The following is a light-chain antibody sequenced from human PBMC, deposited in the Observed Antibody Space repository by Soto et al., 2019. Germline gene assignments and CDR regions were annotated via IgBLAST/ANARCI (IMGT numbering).Light chain of an antibody. CDR2: DNS. Sequence: QSVLTQPPSVSAAPGQKIIISCSGSRSNLATYYVSWYHQLPGTAPKVVIYDNSRRPSGIPDRFSGSKSGTSATLVITGLQTGDEGDYSCGAWDSSLGVYVFGGGTKVTVL. CDR1: RSNLATYY. CDR3: GAWDSSLGVYV. V-gene: IGLV1-51*01. J-gene: IGLJ1*01.